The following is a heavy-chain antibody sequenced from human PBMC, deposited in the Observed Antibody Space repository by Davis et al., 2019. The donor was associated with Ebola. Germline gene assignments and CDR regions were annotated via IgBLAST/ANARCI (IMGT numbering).Heavy chain of an antibody. CDR2: ISAYNGNT. J-gene: IGHJ5*02. CDR3: ARTPIVVVPVANRAWFDP. V-gene: IGHV1-18*01. Sequence: SVKVSCKASGYTFTSYGLSWVRQAPGQGLEWMGWISAYNGNTNYAQKLQGRVTMTIDTSTSTAYMELRSLRPDDTAVYYCARTPIVVVPVANRAWFDPWGQGTLVTVSS. D-gene: IGHD2-2*01. CDR1: GYTFTSYG.